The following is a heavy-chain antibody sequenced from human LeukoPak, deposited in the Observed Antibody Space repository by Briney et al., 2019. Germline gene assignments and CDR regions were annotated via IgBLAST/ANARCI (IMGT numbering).Heavy chain of an antibody. Sequence: PSETLSLTCAVYGGSFSGYYWSWIRQPPGKGLEWIGEINRSGSTNYNPSLKSRVTISVDTSKNQFSLKLSSVTAADTAVYYCARDYSSSSNWGQGTLVTVSS. CDR2: INRSGST. CDR3: ARDYSSSSN. CDR1: GGSFSGYY. V-gene: IGHV4-34*01. J-gene: IGHJ4*02. D-gene: IGHD6-6*01.